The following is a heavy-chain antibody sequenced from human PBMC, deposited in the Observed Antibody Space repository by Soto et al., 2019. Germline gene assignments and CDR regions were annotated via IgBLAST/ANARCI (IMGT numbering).Heavy chain of an antibody. CDR2: TYQSGSA. CDR1: GGSITSGGYS. Sequence: SETLSLTCTASGGSITSGGYSWTWIRQSPGKGLEWIGYTYQSGSANYNPSLKSRVTISVDRSKNQFSLNLTSVTAADTAVYYCARDYYGMDVWGQGTTVTVSS. CDR3: ARDYYGMDV. J-gene: IGHJ6*02. V-gene: IGHV4-30-2*06.